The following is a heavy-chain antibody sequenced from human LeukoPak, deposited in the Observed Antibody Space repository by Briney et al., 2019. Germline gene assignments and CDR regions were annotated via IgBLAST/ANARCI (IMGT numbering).Heavy chain of an antibody. CDR1: GGSISSSSYY. CDR3: AKHLVKGGGGWAEIDY. Sequence: SETLSLTCTVSGGSISSSSYYWGWIRQPPGKGLEWIGSIYYSGSTYYNPSLKSRVTISVDTSKNQFSLKLSSVTTADTAVYYCAKHLVKGGGGWAEIDYWGQGTLVTVSS. CDR2: IYYSGST. J-gene: IGHJ4*02. D-gene: IGHD3-22*01. V-gene: IGHV4-39*01.